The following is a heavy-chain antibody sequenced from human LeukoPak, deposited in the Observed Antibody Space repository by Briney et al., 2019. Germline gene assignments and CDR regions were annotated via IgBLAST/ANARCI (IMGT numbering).Heavy chain of an antibody. CDR2: IYYSGST. J-gene: IGHJ5*02. CDR3: ARLVYDFWSGYYYNWFDP. V-gene: IGHV4-30-4*08. Sequence: SQTLSLTCTVSGGSISSGDYYWSWIRQPPGKGLEWIGYIYYSGSTYYNPSFKSRVTISVDTSKNQFSLKLSSVTAADTAVYYCARLVYDFWSGYYYNWFDPWGQGTLVTVSS. CDR1: GGSISSGDYY. D-gene: IGHD3-3*01.